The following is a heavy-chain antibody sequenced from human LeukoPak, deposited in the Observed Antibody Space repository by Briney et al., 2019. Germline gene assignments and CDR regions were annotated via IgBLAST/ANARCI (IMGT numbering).Heavy chain of an antibody. V-gene: IGHV1-46*01. CDR1: GYTFTSYY. J-gene: IGHJ4*02. Sequence: GASVKVSCKASGYTFTSYYMHWVRQAPGQGLEWMGIINPSGGSTNYAQKFRGRVTMTRDTSTSTVYMELSSLRSEDTAVYYCARETSTGCFDYWGQGTLVTVSS. D-gene: IGHD4-17*01. CDR2: INPSGGST. CDR3: ARETSTGCFDY.